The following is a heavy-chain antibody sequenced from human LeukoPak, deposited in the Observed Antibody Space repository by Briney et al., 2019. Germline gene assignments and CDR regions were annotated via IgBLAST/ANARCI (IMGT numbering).Heavy chain of an antibody. V-gene: IGHV3-23*01. J-gene: IGHJ4*02. CDR2: ISGSGGST. D-gene: IGHD2-2*01. CDR1: GFTFSSYA. CDR3: AKGRYCSSTSGLTPFDY. Sequence: GGSLRLSCAASGFTFSSYAMSWVRQAPGKGLEWVSAISGSGGSTYYADSVKGRFTISRDNSKNTLYLQMNSLRAEDTAVYYCAKGRYCSSTSGLTPFDYWGQGTLVTVSS.